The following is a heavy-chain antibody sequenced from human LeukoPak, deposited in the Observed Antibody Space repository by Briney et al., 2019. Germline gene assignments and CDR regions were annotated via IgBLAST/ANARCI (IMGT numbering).Heavy chain of an antibody. D-gene: IGHD6-19*01. J-gene: IGHJ4*02. CDR3: ARATGYSSGWYGLLPFDY. CDR1: GYTFTGYY. CDR2: INPNSGGT. V-gene: IGHV1-2*02. Sequence: ASVNVSCKASGYTFTGYYMHWVRQAPGQGLEWMGWINPNSGGTNYAQKFQGRVTMTRDTSISTAYMELSRLRSDDTAVYYCARATGYSSGWYGLLPFDYWGQGTLVTVSS.